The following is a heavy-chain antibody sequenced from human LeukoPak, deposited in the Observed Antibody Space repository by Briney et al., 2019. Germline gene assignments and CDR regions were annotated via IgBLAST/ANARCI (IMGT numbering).Heavy chain of an antibody. CDR3: ASQTHDRCCSGGSCYKDY. CDR1: GGSISSGSYY. J-gene: IGHJ4*02. D-gene: IGHD2-15*01. CDR2: IYTSGST. Sequence: SETLSLTCTVSGGSISSGSYYWSWIRQPAGKGLEWIGRIYTSGSTNYNPSLKSRVTISVDTSKNQFSLKLSSVTAADTAVYYCASQTHDRCCSGGSCYKDYWGQGTLVTVSS. V-gene: IGHV4-61*02.